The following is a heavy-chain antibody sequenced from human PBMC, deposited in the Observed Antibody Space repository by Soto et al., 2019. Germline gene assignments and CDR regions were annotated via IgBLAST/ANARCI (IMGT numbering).Heavy chain of an antibody. Sequence: GGSLGLSCAASGFTFSSYGMHWVRQAPGKGLEWVAVISYDGSNKYYADSVKGRFTISRDNSKNTLYLQMNSLRAEDTAVYYCAKDRRKTTYYYDSSAYGYIDDWGQGPLVT. CDR2: ISYDGSNK. D-gene: IGHD3-22*01. CDR1: GFTFSSYG. CDR3: AKDRRKTTYYYDSSAYGYIDD. V-gene: IGHV3-30*18. J-gene: IGHJ4*02.